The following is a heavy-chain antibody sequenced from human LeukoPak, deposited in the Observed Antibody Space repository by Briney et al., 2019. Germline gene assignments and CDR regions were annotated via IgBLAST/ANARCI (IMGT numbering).Heavy chain of an antibody. CDR1: GFTFGDYA. J-gene: IGHJ4*02. CDR3: TSNHDSSGYTPDH. Sequence: GGSLRLSCTASGFTFGDYAMTWFRQAPGKGLEWVAFIRTKPYGGTTEYAASVKGRLTISRDDSKSIAYLQMNSLKTEDTAVYYCTSNHDSSGYTPDHWGQGTLVTVSS. CDR2: IRTKPYGGTT. V-gene: IGHV3-49*03. D-gene: IGHD3-22*01.